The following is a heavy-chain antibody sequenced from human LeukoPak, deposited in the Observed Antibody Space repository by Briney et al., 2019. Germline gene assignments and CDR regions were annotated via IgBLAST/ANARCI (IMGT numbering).Heavy chain of an antibody. Sequence: ASVTVSFKASGYTFTIYGISWVRQAPGQGLEWMGWISAYNGNTNYAQKLQGRVTMTTDTSTSTAYMELRSLRSDDTAVYYCARGTNLYSNYKHWGQGTLVTVSS. D-gene: IGHD4-11*01. CDR3: ARGTNLYSNYKH. CDR2: ISAYNGNT. CDR1: GYTFTIYG. J-gene: IGHJ1*01. V-gene: IGHV1-18*01.